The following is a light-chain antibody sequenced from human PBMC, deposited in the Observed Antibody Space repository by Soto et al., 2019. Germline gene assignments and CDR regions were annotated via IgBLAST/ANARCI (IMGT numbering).Light chain of an antibody. CDR2: WAS. V-gene: IGKV4-1*01. Sequence: DIVMTQSPDSLAVSLGERATINCKSSQNILYSSNNKNYLSWYQQKPGQPPKLLIYWASTRESGVPDRFSGSGSGTDFTLTISSLQAEDVAVYYCQQCYGTRWTFGQGTKVEIK. CDR3: QQCYGTRWT. CDR1: QNILYSSNNKNY. J-gene: IGKJ1*01.